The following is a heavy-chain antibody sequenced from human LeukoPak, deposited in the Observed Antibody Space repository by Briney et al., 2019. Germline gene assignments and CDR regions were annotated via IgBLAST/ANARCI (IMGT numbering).Heavy chain of an antibody. V-gene: IGHV4-34*01. CDR3: ARHNSGSYYGVDY. Sequence: SETLSLTCTVSGGSISSYYWSWIRQPPGKGLEWIGEINHSGSTNYNPSLKSRVTISVDTSKNQFSLKLSSVTAADTAVYYCARHNSGSYYGVDYWGQGTLVTVSS. J-gene: IGHJ4*02. D-gene: IGHD1-26*01. CDR1: GGSISSYY. CDR2: INHSGST.